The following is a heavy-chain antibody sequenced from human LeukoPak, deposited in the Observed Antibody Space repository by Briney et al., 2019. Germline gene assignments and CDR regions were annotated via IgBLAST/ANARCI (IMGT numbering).Heavy chain of an antibody. CDR1: GLIFSNYV. D-gene: IGHD3-22*01. V-gene: IGHV3-33*01. CDR2: IWYDGSKK. J-gene: IGHJ4*02. Sequence: GGSLRLSCAASGLIFSNYVMHWVRQASGKGLEWVAVIWYDGSKKYYADSVNGRFTISRDSSKNMLHLQMNSLRAEDTAVYYCARDGYDPNGNYYAQNWGQGTLVTVSS. CDR3: ARDGYDPNGNYYAQN.